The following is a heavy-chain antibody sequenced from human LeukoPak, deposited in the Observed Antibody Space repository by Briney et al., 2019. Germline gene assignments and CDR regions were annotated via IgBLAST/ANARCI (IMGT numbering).Heavy chain of an antibody. J-gene: IGHJ4*02. D-gene: IGHD3-22*01. CDR1: GYTFTNYG. CDR3: ARSGVGYFYDNTGYYPLDS. Sequence: ASVKVSCKASGYTFTNYGIGWVRQAPGQGLEWMGWIIAYTGNTNYAQNFQGRVTMTTDTSTSTAFMELRSLRSDDTAVYYCARSGVGYFYDNTGYYPLDSWGQGTLVTVSS. CDR2: IIAYTGNT. V-gene: IGHV1-18*01.